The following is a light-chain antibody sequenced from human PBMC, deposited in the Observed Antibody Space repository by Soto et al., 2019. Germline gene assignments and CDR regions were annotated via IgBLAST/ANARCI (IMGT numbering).Light chain of an antibody. V-gene: IGKV3-15*01. J-gene: IGKJ5*01. CDR2: GIS. Sequence: DIVLTQSPGTLSLSPGERATLSCRASQSVSSNYLAWYQQKPGQAPRLLIYGISTRATGIPARFSGSGSGTEFSLTISSLQSEDFAVYYCQQYSKWPITFGQGTRLEIK. CDR1: QSVSSNY. CDR3: QQYSKWPIT.